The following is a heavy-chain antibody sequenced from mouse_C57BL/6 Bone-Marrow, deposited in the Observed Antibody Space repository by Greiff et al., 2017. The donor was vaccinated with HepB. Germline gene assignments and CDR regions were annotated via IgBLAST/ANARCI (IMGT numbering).Heavy chain of an antibody. J-gene: IGHJ1*03. D-gene: IGHD2-5*01. CDR3: ARSPHYYSNRYWYFDV. Sequence: VQLKESGPELVKPGASVKISCKASGYSFTDYNMNWVKQSNGKSLEWIGVINPNYGTTSYNQKFKGKATLTVDQSSSTAYMQLNSLTSEDSAVYYCARSPHYYSNRYWYFDVWGTGTTVTVSS. CDR1: GYSFTDYN. CDR2: INPNYGTT. V-gene: IGHV1-39*01.